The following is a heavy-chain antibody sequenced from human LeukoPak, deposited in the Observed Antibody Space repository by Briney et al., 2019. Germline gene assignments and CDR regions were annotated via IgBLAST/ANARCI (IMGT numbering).Heavy chain of an antibody. CDR3: ARSLGCSSSSCYMDY. CDR2: IRQDESEK. Sequence: PGGSLRLSCAASGFTFTTYWMSWVRQAPGKGREGVANIRQDESEKYYVDSVKGRFTISRDNTKKSLYLQMNSLRAEDTAVYYCARSLGCSSSSCYMDYWGQGTLVTVSS. J-gene: IGHJ4*02. V-gene: IGHV3-7*01. CDR1: GFTFTTYW. D-gene: IGHD2-2*02.